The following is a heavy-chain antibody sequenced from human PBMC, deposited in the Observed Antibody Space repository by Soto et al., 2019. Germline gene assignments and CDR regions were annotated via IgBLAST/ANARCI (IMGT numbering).Heavy chain of an antibody. CDR3: ARVIYGDYEHAFDI. CDR1: GYTFTSYD. CDR2: MNPNSGNT. Sequence: ASVKVSCKASGYTFTSYDINWVRQATGQGLEWMGWMNPNSGNTGYAQKFQGRVTMTRNTSISTAYMELSSLRSEDTAVYYCARVIYGDYEHAFDIWGQGTMVTVSS. V-gene: IGHV1-8*01. J-gene: IGHJ3*02. D-gene: IGHD4-17*01.